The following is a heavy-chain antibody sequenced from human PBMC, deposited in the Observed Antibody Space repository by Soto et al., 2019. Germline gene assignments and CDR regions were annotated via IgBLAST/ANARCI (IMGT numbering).Heavy chain of an antibody. V-gene: IGHV1-69*13. CDR2: IIPIFGTA. Sequence: SVKVSCKASGGTFSSYAISWVRQAPGQGLEWMGGIIPIFGTANYAQKFQGRVTITADESTSTAYMELSSLRSEDTAVYYCARGWYDSSVFDYWGQGTLVTVSS. D-gene: IGHD3-22*01. CDR1: GGTFSSYA. CDR3: ARGWYDSSVFDY. J-gene: IGHJ4*02.